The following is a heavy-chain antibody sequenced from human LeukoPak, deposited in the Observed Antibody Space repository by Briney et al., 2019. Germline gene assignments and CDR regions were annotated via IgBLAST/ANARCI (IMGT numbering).Heavy chain of an antibody. V-gene: IGHV4-59*01. CDR1: GGSISSYD. CDR2: IYYSGST. J-gene: IGHJ4*02. CDR3: ARSHSVWTSFDY. Sequence: SETLSLTCTVCGGSISSYDWSWIRQPPGKGLEGIGYIYYSGSTNYNPSLKSRVTISVDTYKNPFSLKLSSVTAADTAVYYCARSHSVWTSFDYWGQGTLVTVSS. D-gene: IGHD3/OR15-3a*01.